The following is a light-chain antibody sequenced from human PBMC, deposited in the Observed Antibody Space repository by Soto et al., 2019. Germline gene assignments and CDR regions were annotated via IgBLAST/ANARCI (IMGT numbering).Light chain of an antibody. V-gene: IGKV3-20*01. J-gene: IGKJ5*01. CDR2: GAS. Sequence: EIVLTPSPGTLSLSPVERATLSCRASQSVSSSYLAWYQQKPGQAPRLLIYGASSRATGIPDRFSGSGSGTDFTLTIRRLEPEDFAVYYCQQYGSSPPINCGQGTRRANK. CDR3: QQYGSSPPIN. CDR1: QSVSSSY.